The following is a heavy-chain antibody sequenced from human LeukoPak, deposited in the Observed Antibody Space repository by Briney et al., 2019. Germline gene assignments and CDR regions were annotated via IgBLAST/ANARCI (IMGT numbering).Heavy chain of an antibody. D-gene: IGHD6-13*01. J-gene: IGHJ4*02. CDR3: AKDLRSSSFTHYFDF. Sequence: GGSLRLSCAASGFTFSSYAMSWVRPAPGKGLEWVSAISGSGGRTYYADSVKGRFTISRDNSKNTLYLQMNSLRAEDAAVFYCAKDLRSSSFTHYFDFWGQGTLVTVSS. CDR1: GFTFSSYA. V-gene: IGHV3-23*01. CDR2: ISGSGGRT.